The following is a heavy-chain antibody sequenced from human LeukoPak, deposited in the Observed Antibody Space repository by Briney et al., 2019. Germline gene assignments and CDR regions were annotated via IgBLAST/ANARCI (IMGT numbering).Heavy chain of an antibody. CDR2: IYTSGST. J-gene: IGHJ6*03. Sequence: SETLSLTCTVSGGSISSGSYYWSWIRQPAGKGLEWIGRIYTSGSTNYNPSLKSRVTISVDTSKNQFSLKLSSVTAADTAVYYCARVATFGGVTPYYMDVWGKGTTATVSS. CDR3: ARVATFGGVTPYYMDV. CDR1: GGSISSGSYY. V-gene: IGHV4-61*02. D-gene: IGHD3-16*01.